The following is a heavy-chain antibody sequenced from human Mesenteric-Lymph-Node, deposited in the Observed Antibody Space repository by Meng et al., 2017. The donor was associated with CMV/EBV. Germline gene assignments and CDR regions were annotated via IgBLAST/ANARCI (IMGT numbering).Heavy chain of an antibody. CDR3: ARDVYGISSPH. CDR2: IDGGGSDT. Sequence: GESLKISCAASGFTFGSYWMHWVRQVPGKGLMWVSHIDGGGSDTTYVDSVKGRFTISRDNAKNMLFLHMEDLRVEDTAIYYCARDVYGISSPHWGQGAQVTVSS. D-gene: IGHD1-14*01. J-gene: IGHJ4*02. CDR1: GFTFGSYW. V-gene: IGHV3-74*03.